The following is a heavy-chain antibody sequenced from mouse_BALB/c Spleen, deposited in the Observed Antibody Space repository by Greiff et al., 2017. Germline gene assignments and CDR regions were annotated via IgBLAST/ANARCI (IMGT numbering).Heavy chain of an antibody. D-gene: IGHD2-4*01. CDR2: SRNKANDYTT. CDR3: ARELYDYHYAMDY. CDR1: GFTFSDFY. J-gene: IGHJ4*01. V-gene: IGHV7-1*02. Sequence: EVMLVESGGGLVQPGGSLRLSCATSGFTFSDFYMQWVRQPPGKRLEWIAASRNKANDYTTEYSATVKGRFIVIRDTTPSILHLQMNTLGADDTSIYYCARELYDYHYAMDYWGQGTSVTVSS.